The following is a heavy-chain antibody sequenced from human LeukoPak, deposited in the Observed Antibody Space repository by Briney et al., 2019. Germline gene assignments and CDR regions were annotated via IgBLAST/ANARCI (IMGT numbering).Heavy chain of an antibody. D-gene: IGHD3-22*01. Sequence: GASVKVSCKVSGYTLTELSMHWVRQAPGKGLEWMGGFDPEDGETIYAQKFQDRVTMTEDTSTDTAYMELSSLRSEDTAVYYCATVNYYDSSGYVDYWGQGTLVTVSS. J-gene: IGHJ4*02. CDR2: FDPEDGET. CDR3: ATVNYYDSSGYVDY. CDR1: GYTLTELS. V-gene: IGHV1-24*01.